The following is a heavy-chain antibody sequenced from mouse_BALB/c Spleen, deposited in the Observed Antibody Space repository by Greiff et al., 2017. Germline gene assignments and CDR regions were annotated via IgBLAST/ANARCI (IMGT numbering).Heavy chain of an antibody. V-gene: IGHV1-54*01. CDR3: ARSEAYDFYAMDY. CDR2: INPGSGGT. Sequence: VQLQQSGAELVRPGTSVKVSCKASGYAFTNYLIAWVKQRPGQGLEWIGVINPGSGGTNYNEKFKGKATLTADKSSSTAYMQLSSLTSDDSAVYFCARSEAYDFYAMDYWGQGTSVTVSS. J-gene: IGHJ4*01. D-gene: IGHD6-1*01. CDR1: GYAFTNYL.